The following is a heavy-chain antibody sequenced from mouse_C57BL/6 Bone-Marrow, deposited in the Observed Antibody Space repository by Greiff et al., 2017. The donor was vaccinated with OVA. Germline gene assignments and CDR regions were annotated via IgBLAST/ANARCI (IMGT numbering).Heavy chain of an antibody. CDR2: ISNGGGST. Sequence: DVQLVESGGGLVQPGGSLKLSCAASGFTFSDYYMYWVRQTPEKRLEWVAYISNGGGSTYYPDTVKGRFTISRDNAKNTLYLQMSRLKSEDTAMYYCARDGYEAYWGQGTLVTVSA. J-gene: IGHJ3*01. V-gene: IGHV5-12*01. CDR3: ARDGYEAY. D-gene: IGHD2-2*01. CDR1: GFTFSDYY.